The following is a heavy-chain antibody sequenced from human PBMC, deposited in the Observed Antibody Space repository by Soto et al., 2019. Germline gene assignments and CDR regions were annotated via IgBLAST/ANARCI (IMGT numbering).Heavy chain of an antibody. V-gene: IGHV3-30-3*01. D-gene: IGHD1-26*01. CDR3: ARDGFERESGSYSYFDY. CDR2: ISYDGSNK. J-gene: IGHJ4*02. CDR1: GFTFSSYA. Sequence: QVQLVESGGGVVQPGRSLRLSCAASGFTFSSYAMHWVRQAPGKGLEWVAVISYDGSNKYYADSVKGRFTISRDNSKNTLYLQMNSLRAEDTAVYYCARDGFERESGSYSYFDYWGQGTLVTVSS.